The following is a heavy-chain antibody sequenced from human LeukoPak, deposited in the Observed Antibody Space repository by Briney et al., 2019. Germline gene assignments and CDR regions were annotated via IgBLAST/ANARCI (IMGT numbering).Heavy chain of an antibody. D-gene: IGHD6-13*01. J-gene: IGHJ5*02. CDR1: GGSISSNY. V-gene: IGHV4-59*08. CDR2: IYYRGST. Sequence: SETLSLTCTVSGGSISSNYWSWIRQPPGKGLEWIGYIYYRGSTNYNPSLKSRVTISVDTSKNQFSLKLSSVTAADTAVYYCARRLAAAGSEWFDPWGQGILVTVSS. CDR3: ARRLAAAGSEWFDP.